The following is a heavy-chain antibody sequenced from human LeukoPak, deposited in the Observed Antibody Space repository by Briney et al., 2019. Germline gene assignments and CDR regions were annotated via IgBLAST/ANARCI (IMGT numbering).Heavy chain of an antibody. CDR2: IYSGGST. Sequence: GGSLRLSCAASGFTVSSNYMSWVRQAPGKGLEWVSVIYSGGSTYYADPVKGRFTIFRDNSNNTLFLQMNSLRAEDTAVYYCARSVSSSSMNYFDYWGQGTLVTVSS. V-gene: IGHV3-66*01. D-gene: IGHD6-6*01. J-gene: IGHJ4*02. CDR3: ARSVSSSSMNYFDY. CDR1: GFTVSSNY.